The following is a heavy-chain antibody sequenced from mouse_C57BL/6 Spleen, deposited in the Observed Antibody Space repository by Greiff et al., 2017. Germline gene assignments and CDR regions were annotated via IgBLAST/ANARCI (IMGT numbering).Heavy chain of an antibody. CDR1: GFTFSNYW. CDR2: IRLKSDNYAT. V-gene: IGHV6-3*01. Sequence: EVKLVESGGGLVQPGGSMKLSCVASGFTFSNYWMNWVRQSPEKGLEWVAQIRLKSDNYATHYAESVKGRFTISRDDSKSSVYLQMNNLRAADTGIYYCTASWGFSYYFDYWGQGTTLTVSS. J-gene: IGHJ2*01. CDR3: TASWGFSYYFDY.